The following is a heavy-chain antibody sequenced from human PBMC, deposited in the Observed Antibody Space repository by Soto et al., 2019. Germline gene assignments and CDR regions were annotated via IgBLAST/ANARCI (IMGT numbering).Heavy chain of an antibody. V-gene: IGHV1-18*01. J-gene: IGHJ6*02. CDR1: GYTFTSYG. D-gene: IGHD3-9*01. CDR3: ARVRILTGYYNYYYYGMDV. Sequence: ASVKVSCKASGYTFTSYGISWVRQAPGQGLEWMGWISAYNGNTNYAQKLQGRVTMTTDTSTSTAYMELRSLRSDDTAVYYCARVRILTGYYNYYYYGMDVWGQGTTVTVSS. CDR2: ISAYNGNT.